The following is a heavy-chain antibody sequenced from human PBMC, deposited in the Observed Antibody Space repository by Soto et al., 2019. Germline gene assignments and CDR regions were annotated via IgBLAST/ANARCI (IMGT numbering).Heavy chain of an antibody. V-gene: IGHV4-61*01. CDR2: IYFSGST. CDR1: GDSISRSSHY. Sequence: ETLSLTCSVSGDSISRSSHYWGWIRQPPGKGLEWIGYIYFSGSTSCNPSLKSRVTISLDTSKNQFSLKLSSVTAADTAVYYCAREGDDYNLGAFDIWGQGTMVTVSS. J-gene: IGHJ3*02. D-gene: IGHD4-4*01. CDR3: AREGDDYNLGAFDI.